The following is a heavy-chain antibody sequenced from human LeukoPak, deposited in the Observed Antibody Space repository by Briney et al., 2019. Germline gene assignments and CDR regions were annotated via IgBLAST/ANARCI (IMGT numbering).Heavy chain of an antibody. J-gene: IGHJ4*02. Sequence: ASVKVSCKASGYTFTNYGISWVRQAPGQGLEWMGWISVYNGNTTYAQKLQGRVTMTTDTSTSTAYMELRSLRSDDTAVYYCARDADAAERRALVSVANPLDYWGQGTLVTVSS. D-gene: IGHD2-2*01. CDR1: GYTFTNYG. V-gene: IGHV1-18*01. CDR2: ISVYNGNT. CDR3: ARDADAAERRALVSVANPLDY.